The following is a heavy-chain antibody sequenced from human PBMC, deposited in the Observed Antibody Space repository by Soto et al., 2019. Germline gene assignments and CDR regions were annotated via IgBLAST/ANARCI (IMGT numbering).Heavy chain of an antibody. CDR2: IKLDGTEQ. CDR1: GSTLSNYW. Sequence: DLVESGGDLVQPGGSLRLSCTASGSTLSNYWMSWLRQAPGRGLECVANIKLDGTEQYYVDSVRGRFTISRDNGKNSLSLQMDSLRAEDTAVYYCARGGNYDLDYWGQGTLVTVSS. V-gene: IGHV3-7*05. D-gene: IGHD1-7*01. J-gene: IGHJ4*02. CDR3: ARGGNYDLDY.